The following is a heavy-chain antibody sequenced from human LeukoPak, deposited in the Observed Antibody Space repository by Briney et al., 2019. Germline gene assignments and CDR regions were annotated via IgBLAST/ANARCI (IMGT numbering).Heavy chain of an antibody. J-gene: IGHJ4*02. V-gene: IGHV3-30*18. CDR1: GFTFSSYG. CDR2: ISYDGSNK. Sequence: GGSLRLSCAASGFTFSSYGMHWVRQAPGKGLEWVAVISYDGSNKYYADSVKGRFTISRDNSKNTLYLQMNSLRAEDTAVYYCAKDRVTMVRGAVDYWGQGTLVTVSS. CDR3: AKDRVTMVRGAVDY. D-gene: IGHD3-10*01.